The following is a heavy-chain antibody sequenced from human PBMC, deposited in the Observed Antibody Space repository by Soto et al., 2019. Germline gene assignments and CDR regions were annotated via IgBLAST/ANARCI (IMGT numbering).Heavy chain of an antibody. CDR3: ARSRSSIAALDWFDP. J-gene: IGHJ5*02. CDR1: RGTFSSYA. D-gene: IGHD6-6*01. Sequence: SVKVSCKASRGTFSSYAISWVRQAPGQGLEWMGGIIPIFGTANYAQKFQGRVTITADESTSTAYMELSSLGSEDTAVYYCARSRSSIAALDWFDPWGQGTLVTVSS. V-gene: IGHV1-69*13. CDR2: IIPIFGTA.